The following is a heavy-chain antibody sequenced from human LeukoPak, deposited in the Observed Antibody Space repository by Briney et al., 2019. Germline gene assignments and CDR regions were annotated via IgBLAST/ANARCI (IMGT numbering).Heavy chain of an antibody. CDR3: ARASGPFDY. Sequence: GGSLRLSCAASGFTFSIYGMHWVRQAPGKGLEWVAVIWNDGSNKYYADSVKGRFTISRDNAKNTLYLQMNSLRAEDTAVYSCARASGPFDYWGQGTLVTVSS. D-gene: IGHD3-10*01. CDR2: IWNDGSNK. J-gene: IGHJ4*02. CDR1: GFTFSIYG. V-gene: IGHV3-33*01.